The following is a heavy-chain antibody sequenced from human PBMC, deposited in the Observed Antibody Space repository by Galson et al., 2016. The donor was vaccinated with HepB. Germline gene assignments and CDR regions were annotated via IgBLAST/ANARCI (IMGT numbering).Heavy chain of an antibody. J-gene: IGHJ4*01. CDR2: ISYDGSNK. V-gene: IGHV3-30-3*01. CDR1: GFTFNTYA. D-gene: IGHD4-23*01. Sequence: SLRLSCAASGFTFNTYAMHWVRQAPGRGLEWVAVISYDGSNKHYADSVKGRFTTSRDNSKNVLYLHMSSLRAEDTAGYYCARDNRSAKLPYYYDYWGQGTLITVSS. CDR3: ARDNRSAKLPYYYDY.